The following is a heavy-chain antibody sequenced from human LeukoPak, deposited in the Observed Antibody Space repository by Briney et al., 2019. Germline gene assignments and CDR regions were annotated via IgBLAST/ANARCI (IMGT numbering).Heavy chain of an antibody. J-gene: IGHJ6*03. CDR2: IDPSGSTT. CDR1: GYTFSRYY. CDR3: ARPPRPFYYYYMAI. Sequence: ASVMVSCKTSGYTFSRYYMNWVRQAPGQGLEWMGIIDPSGSTTSYAPKFQGRLTMTRDTSTSTDYMELTGLTSEDTAVYYCARPPRPFYYYYMAIWGTGTTVTVSS. V-gene: IGHV1-46*03.